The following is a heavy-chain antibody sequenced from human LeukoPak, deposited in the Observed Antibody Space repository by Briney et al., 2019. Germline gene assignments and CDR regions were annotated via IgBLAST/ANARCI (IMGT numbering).Heavy chain of an antibody. J-gene: IGHJ4*02. V-gene: IGHV3-23*01. CDR1: GFTFSSYA. Sequence: GGSLRLSCAASGFTFSSYAMSWVRQAPGKGLEWVSAISGSGGSTYYADSVKGRFTISRDNSKNTLYLQMSSLRAEDTAVYYCANQYYDILTGYYYFDYWGQGTLVTVSS. D-gene: IGHD3-9*01. CDR3: ANQYYDILTGYYYFDY. CDR2: ISGSGGST.